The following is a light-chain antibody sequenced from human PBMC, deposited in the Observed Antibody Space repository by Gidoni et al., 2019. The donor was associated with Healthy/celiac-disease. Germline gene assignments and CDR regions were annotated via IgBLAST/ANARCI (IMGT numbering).Light chain of an antibody. V-gene: IGLV3-1*01. CDR1: NLGDKY. CDR2: QDS. Sequence: SYELTQPTSVSGYPGQTASITCSGDNLGDKYACWYQQKPGQSPVLVIYQDSKRPSGIPERFSGSTSGNTASLTISGTQAMDEADYYCQAWDSSTFVVFGGGTKLTVL. CDR3: QAWDSSTFVV. J-gene: IGLJ2*01.